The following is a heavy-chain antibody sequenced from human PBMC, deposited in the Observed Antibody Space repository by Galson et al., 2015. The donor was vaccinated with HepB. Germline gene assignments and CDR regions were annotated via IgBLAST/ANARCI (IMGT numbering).Heavy chain of an antibody. D-gene: IGHD5-24*01. CDR3: ARRWGVITTNYYYYYGMDV. Sequence: SLRLSCAASGFTFSDYYMSWIRQAPGKGLEWVSYISSSGSTIYYADSVKGRFTISRDNAKNSLYLQMNSLRAEDTAVYYCARRWGVITTNYYYYYGMDVWGQGTTVTVFS. CDR1: GFTFSDYY. V-gene: IGHV3-11*01. CDR2: ISSSGSTI. J-gene: IGHJ6*02.